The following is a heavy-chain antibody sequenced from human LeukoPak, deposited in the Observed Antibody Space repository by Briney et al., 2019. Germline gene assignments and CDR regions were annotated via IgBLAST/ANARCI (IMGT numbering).Heavy chain of an antibody. CDR3: ARRVGYCSSTSCWNWFDP. CDR2: IYPGDSDT. J-gene: IGHJ5*02. Sequence: GESLKISCKGSGYSFTSYWIGWVRQMPGKGLEWMGIIYPGDSDTRYSPSFQGQVTISADKSISTAYLQWSSLKASDTAMYYCARRVGYCSSTSCWNWFDPWGQGTLVTVSS. V-gene: IGHV5-51*01. CDR1: GYSFTSYW. D-gene: IGHD2-2*01.